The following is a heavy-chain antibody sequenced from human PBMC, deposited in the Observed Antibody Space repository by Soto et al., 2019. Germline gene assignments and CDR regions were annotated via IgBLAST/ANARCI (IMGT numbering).Heavy chain of an antibody. V-gene: IGHV4-39*01. Sequence: SETLSLTCTVSGDSISSTGYFWGWIRQSPGKGLEWIGSIFYTGTTYYNPSVKSRVTISVDTSKNQFSLQLRSVTAADTAVYYCARLTGSYWWFDHWGQGTLVTVSS. CDR3: ARLTGSYWWFDH. J-gene: IGHJ5*02. CDR2: IFYTGTT. CDR1: GDSISSTGYF. D-gene: IGHD3-10*01.